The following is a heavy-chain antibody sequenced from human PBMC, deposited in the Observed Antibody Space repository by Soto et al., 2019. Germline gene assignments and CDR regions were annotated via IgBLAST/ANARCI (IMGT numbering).Heavy chain of an antibody. V-gene: IGHV3-66*02. J-gene: IGHJ3*02. CDR2: IYSGGST. CDR3: ARSIPSAGTAFDI. D-gene: IGHD6-13*01. CDR1: GFTVSSNY. Sequence: GGSLRLSCAASGFTVSSNYMSWVRQAPGKGLEWVSVIYSGGSTYYAYSVKGRFTISRDNSKNTLYLQMNSLRAEDTAVYYCARSIPSAGTAFDIWGQGTMVTVSS.